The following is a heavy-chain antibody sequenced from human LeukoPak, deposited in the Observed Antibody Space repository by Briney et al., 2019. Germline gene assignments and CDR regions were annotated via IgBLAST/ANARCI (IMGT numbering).Heavy chain of an antibody. D-gene: IGHD6-13*01. Sequence: GRSLRLSCTASGFTFGDYAMSWVRQAPGKGLEWVAVISYDGSNKYYADPVKGRFTISRENSKNTPYLQMNILRAEDTAVYYCAKDFQVAAVGAMMFRDWFDPWGQGTLVTVCS. CDR2: ISYDGSNK. V-gene: IGHV3-30*04. J-gene: IGHJ5*02. CDR3: AKDFQVAAVGAMMFRDWFDP. CDR1: GFTFGDYA.